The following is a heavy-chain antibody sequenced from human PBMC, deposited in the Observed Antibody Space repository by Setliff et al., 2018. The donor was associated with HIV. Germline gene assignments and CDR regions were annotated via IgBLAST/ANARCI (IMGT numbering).Heavy chain of an antibody. CDR1: GGSISSGGYY. Sequence: PSETLSLTCTVSGGSISSGGYYWSWIRQHPGKGLEWIGYIYYSGGTYYNPSLKSRVTISVDTSKNQFSLKLSSVTAADTAVYYCARRMSSGSYYDYWGQGTLVTVSS. D-gene: IGHD1-26*01. V-gene: IGHV4-31*03. CDR3: ARRMSSGSYYDY. CDR2: IYYSGGT. J-gene: IGHJ4*02.